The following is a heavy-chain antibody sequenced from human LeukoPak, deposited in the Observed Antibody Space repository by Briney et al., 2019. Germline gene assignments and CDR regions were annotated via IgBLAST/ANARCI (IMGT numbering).Heavy chain of an antibody. CDR2: IYTSGST. V-gene: IGHV4-61*02. CDR1: GGSISSGSYY. Sequence: PSETLSLTCTVSGGSISSGSYYWSWIRQPAGKGLEWIGRIYTSGSTNYNPSLKSRVTISVDTSKNQFSLKLSSVTAADTAVYYCARVVVADFDLWGRGTLVTVSS. J-gene: IGHJ2*01. CDR3: ARVVVADFDL. D-gene: IGHD2-2*01.